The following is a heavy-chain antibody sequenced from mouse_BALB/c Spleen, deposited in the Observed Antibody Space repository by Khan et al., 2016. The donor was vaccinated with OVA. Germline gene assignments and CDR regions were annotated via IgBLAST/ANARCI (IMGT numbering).Heavy chain of an antibody. V-gene: IGHV14-4*02. D-gene: IGHD1-1*01. CDR2: IDPENGDP. CDR3: NAFDGSTYDAMDY. CDR1: GFNIKDYY. Sequence: EVQLQQSGAELVRSGASVNLSCTASGFNIKDYYMHWVKQRPEQGLEWIGWIDPENGDPEYAPKFQGKATMTADTSSNTAYLQLSSLTSEDTAVYYCNAFDGSTYDAMDYWGQGTSVTVSS. J-gene: IGHJ4*01.